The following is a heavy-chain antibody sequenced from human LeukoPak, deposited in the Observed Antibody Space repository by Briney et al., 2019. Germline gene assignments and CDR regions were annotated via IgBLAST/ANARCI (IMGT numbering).Heavy chain of an antibody. D-gene: IGHD1-26*01. J-gene: IGHJ4*02. V-gene: IGHV3-74*01. Sequence: GGSLRLSCAASGFTFSSYWMHWVRQAPGKGLVWVSRINSDGSSTSYADSVKGRSTISRDNAKNTLYLQMNSLRAEDTAVYYCARDAEVGPLYYFDYWGQGTLVTVSS. CDR2: INSDGSST. CDR3: ARDAEVGPLYYFDY. CDR1: GFTFSSYW.